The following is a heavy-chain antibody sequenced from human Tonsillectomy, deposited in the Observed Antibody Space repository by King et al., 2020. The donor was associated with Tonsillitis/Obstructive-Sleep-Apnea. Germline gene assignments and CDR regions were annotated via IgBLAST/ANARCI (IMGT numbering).Heavy chain of an antibody. CDR1: GYTFTSYG. D-gene: IGHD6-6*01. CDR2: ISAYNGNT. CDR3: AGGYSSSSTLHY. Sequence: QLVQSGAEVKKPGASVKVSCKASGYTFTSYGISWVRQAPGQGLEWMGWISAYNGNTNYAQKLQGRVTMTTTTSTSTAYIELRRLRSDDTAVYYCAGGYSSSSTLHYWGQGTLVTVSA. V-gene: IGHV1-18*01. J-gene: IGHJ4*02.